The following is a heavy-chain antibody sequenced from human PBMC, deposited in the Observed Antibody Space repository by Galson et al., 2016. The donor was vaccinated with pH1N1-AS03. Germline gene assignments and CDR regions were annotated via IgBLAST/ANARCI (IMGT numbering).Heavy chain of an antibody. D-gene: IGHD2-21*01. CDR2: TYYSSRGYY. CDR1: GDSVSSDSAA. V-gene: IGHV6-1*01. J-gene: IGHJ3*02. CDR3: TRAAGKNGASCYSTCETAAI. Sequence: CAISGDSVSSDSAAWNWVRQSPSRGLEWLGRTYYSSRGYYDYKVSVKSRITITPDTSKNQFSLQLNSVTPEDTAVYYCTRAAGKNGASCYSTCETAAIWGQGTMVTVSS.